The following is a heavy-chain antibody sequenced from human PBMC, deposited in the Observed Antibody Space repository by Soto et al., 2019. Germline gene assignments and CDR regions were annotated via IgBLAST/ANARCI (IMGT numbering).Heavy chain of an antibody. CDR1: GFTFSSYA. CDR2: ISGSGGST. D-gene: IGHD1-26*01. Sequence: GGSLRLSCAASGFTFSSYAMSWVRQAPGKGLEWVSAISGSGGSTYYADSVKGRFTISRDNSKNTLYLQMNSLRAEDTAVYYCAKDGSGSWWALYSTYFDYWGQGTLVTVSS. V-gene: IGHV3-23*01. J-gene: IGHJ4*02. CDR3: AKDGSGSWWALYSTYFDY.